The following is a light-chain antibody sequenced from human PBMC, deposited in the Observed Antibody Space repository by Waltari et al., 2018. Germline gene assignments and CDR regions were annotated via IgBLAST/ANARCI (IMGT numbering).Light chain of an antibody. Sequence: DIVMTQSPDSQAVSLGERATINCRSSQSILDNSNKRNYLTWYQQKAGQPPRLRISWASTRESGVPDRFSGSGSGTDFTLTISSLQAEDVAVYYCQQYYTAPYTFGQGAKLEIK. CDR2: WAS. J-gene: IGKJ2*01. CDR1: QSILDNSNKRNY. V-gene: IGKV4-1*01. CDR3: QQYYTAPYT.